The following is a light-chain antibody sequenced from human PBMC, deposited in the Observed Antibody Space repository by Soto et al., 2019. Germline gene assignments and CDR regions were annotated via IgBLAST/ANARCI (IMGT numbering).Light chain of an antibody. Sequence: EIVMTQSPATLSVSPGERATLSCRASQSVSSNLAWYQQKPGQAPRLLIYGASTRATGIPARFSGSGSGTEFTLTISSLQSEDFAVYYCQQYNNWPLLTLGQGTKVEIK. V-gene: IGKV3-15*01. CDR3: QQYNNWPLLT. CDR1: QSVSSN. J-gene: IGKJ1*01. CDR2: GAS.